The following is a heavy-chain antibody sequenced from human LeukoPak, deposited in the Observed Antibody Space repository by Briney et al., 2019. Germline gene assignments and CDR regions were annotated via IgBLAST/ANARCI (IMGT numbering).Heavy chain of an antibody. Sequence: SETLSLTCDVSGASISSGYWWSWVRQPPGKGLEWIGEIHHDGNTNYNPSPKSRVTISVDKSKNHFSVMLTPVTAADTAVYYCARNAYYSADYWGQGTLVTVSS. CDR3: ARNAYYSADY. V-gene: IGHV4-4*02. CDR1: GASISSGYW. J-gene: IGHJ4*02. CDR2: IHHDGNT. D-gene: IGHD2/OR15-2a*01.